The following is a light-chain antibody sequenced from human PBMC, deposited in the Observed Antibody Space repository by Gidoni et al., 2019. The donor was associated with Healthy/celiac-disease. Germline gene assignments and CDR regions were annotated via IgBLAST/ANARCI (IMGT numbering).Light chain of an antibody. Sequence: EIVLTQSPATLSLSPGERATLSCRASQSVSSYLAWYQQKPGQAPRLLIYDASNRATGIPARFSGSGSGTYFTLTISSLEPEDFAVYYCQQRPDFTFGPGTKVDIK. J-gene: IGKJ3*01. CDR1: QSVSSY. CDR3: QQRPDFT. CDR2: DAS. V-gene: IGKV3-11*01.